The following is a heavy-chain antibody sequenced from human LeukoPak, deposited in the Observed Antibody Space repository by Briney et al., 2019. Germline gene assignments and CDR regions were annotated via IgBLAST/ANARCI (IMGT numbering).Heavy chain of an antibody. V-gene: IGHV4-59*01. CDR3: ARAFSSGWYPYSIGGLWFDY. D-gene: IGHD6-19*01. J-gene: IGHJ4*02. CDR2: IYDTGTT. CDR1: GGSISSYY. Sequence: KASETLSLTCTVSGGSISSYYWSWIRQPPGKGLEWIGNIYDTGTTNYNPSLKSRVTISVDTSKNQFSLKLSSVTAADTAVYYCARAFSSGWYPYSIGGLWFDYWGQGTLVTVSS.